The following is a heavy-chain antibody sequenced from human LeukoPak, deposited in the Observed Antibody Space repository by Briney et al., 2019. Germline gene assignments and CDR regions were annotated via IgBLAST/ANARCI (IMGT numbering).Heavy chain of an antibody. V-gene: IGHV3-30*18. D-gene: IGHD3-22*01. CDR3: AKHSTRYVVITHTDY. Sequence: GGSLRLSCAASGFTFSGYGMHWVRQAPGKGLEWVAVISYDGSNKYYADSVKGRFTISRDNSKNTLYLQMNSLRAEDTAVYYCAKHSTRYVVITHTDYWGQGTLVTVSS. CDR1: GFTFSGYG. J-gene: IGHJ4*02. CDR2: ISYDGSNK.